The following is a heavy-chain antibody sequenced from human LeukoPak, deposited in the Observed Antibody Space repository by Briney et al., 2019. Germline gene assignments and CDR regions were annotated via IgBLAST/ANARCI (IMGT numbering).Heavy chain of an antibody. V-gene: IGHV3-43*02. Sequence: PGGSLRLSCAASGFTFDDYAMHWVRQAPGKGLEWVSLISGDGGSTYYADSVKGRSTISRDNSKNSLYLQMNSLRTEDTALYYCANTRVHYFDYWGQGTLVTVSS. CDR3: ANTRVHYFDY. CDR1: GFTFDDYA. J-gene: IGHJ4*02. D-gene: IGHD2-2*01. CDR2: ISGDGGST.